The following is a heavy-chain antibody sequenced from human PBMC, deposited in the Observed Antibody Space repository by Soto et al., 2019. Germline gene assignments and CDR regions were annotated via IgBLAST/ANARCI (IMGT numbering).Heavy chain of an antibody. CDR3: AKAQGYFDY. V-gene: IGHV3-23*01. CDR1: GFTFSSSG. CDR2: ITGGGGST. J-gene: IGHJ4*02. Sequence: EVQLLESGGGLVQPGGSLRLSCAASGFTFSSSGMGWVRQAPGKGLEWVSAITGGGGSTYYADSVKGRFTISRDNSKNTQYLQMNSLRAEDTAVYYCAKAQGYFDYWGQGTLVTVSS.